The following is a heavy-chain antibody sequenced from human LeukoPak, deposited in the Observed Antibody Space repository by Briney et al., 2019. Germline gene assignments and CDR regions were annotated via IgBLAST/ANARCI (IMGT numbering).Heavy chain of an antibody. D-gene: IGHD3-22*01. CDR3: ARERTMIFLDAFDI. CDR1: GGSISSSSYY. J-gene: IGHJ3*02. Sequence: SETLSFTCTVSGGSISSSSYYWGWIRQPPGKGLEWIGSIYYSGSTYYNPSLKSRVTISVDTSKNHFSLKLSSVTAADTAVYYCARERTMIFLDAFDIWGQGTMVTVSS. V-gene: IGHV4-39*07. CDR2: IYYSGST.